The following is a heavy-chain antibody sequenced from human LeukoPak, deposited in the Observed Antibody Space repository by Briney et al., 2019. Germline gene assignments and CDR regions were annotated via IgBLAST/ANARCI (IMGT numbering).Heavy chain of an antibody. Sequence: GGSLRLSCAASGFTFSSYSMNWVRQAPGKGLEWVSSISSSSSYIYYADSVKGRFTISRDNAKNSLYLQMNSLRAEDTAVYYCAKHLEWLSSAPTPFDYWGQGTLVTVSS. V-gene: IGHV3-21*01. D-gene: IGHD3-3*01. CDR2: ISSSSSYI. J-gene: IGHJ4*02. CDR1: GFTFSSYS. CDR3: AKHLEWLSSAPTPFDY.